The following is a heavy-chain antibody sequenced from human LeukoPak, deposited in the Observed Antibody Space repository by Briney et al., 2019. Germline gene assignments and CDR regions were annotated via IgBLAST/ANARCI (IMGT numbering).Heavy chain of an antibody. V-gene: IGHV5-51*01. Sequence: GESLKISCKGSGYSFTSYWIGWVRQMPGKGLEWMGIIYPGDSDTRYSPPFQGQVTISADKSISTAYLQWSSLKASDTAMYYCARLNYYGLGSAYNWFDPWGQGTLVTVSS. CDR2: IYPGDSDT. CDR3: ARLNYYGLGSAYNWFDP. CDR1: GYSFTSYW. J-gene: IGHJ5*02. D-gene: IGHD3-10*01.